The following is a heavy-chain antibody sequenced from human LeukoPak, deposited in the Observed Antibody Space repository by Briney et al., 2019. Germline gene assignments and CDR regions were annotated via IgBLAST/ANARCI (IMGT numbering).Heavy chain of an antibody. CDR3: ARANGSGSAIDY. Sequence: SVNVSCKASGGTFSSYVISWVRQAPGQGLEGMGRIIPIFGTANYAHKFQGGGTITTDESTGTAYMELSSLRSEDTAVYYCARANGSGSAIDYWGQGTLVTVSS. CDR1: GGTFSSYV. V-gene: IGHV1-69*05. J-gene: IGHJ4*02. CDR2: IIPIFGTA. D-gene: IGHD3-10*01.